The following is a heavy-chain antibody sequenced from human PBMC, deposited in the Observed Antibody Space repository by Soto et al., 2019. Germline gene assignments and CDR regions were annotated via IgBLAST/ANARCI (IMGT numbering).Heavy chain of an antibody. CDR2: ISWNSGSI. Sequence: GGSLRLSCAASGFTFDDYAMHWVRQAPGKGLEWVSGISWNSGSIGYADSVKGRFTISRDNAKNSLYLQMNSLRAEDTALYYCAKAISGYSYGLSYYGMDVWGQGTTVTVSS. J-gene: IGHJ6*02. CDR1: GFTFDDYA. V-gene: IGHV3-9*01. CDR3: AKAISGYSYGLSYYGMDV. D-gene: IGHD5-18*01.